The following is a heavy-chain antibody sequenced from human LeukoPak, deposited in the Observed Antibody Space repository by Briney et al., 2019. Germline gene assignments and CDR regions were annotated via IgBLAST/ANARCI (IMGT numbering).Heavy chain of an antibody. V-gene: IGHV4-39*07. Sequence: SETLSLTCTVSGGSISSSSYYWGWIRQPPGKGLEWIGSIYDSGSTYYNPSLKSRVTISVDTSKNQFSLKLSSVTAADTAVYYCARDSITIFGVVIFPNWFDPWGQGTLVTVSS. CDR2: IYDSGST. CDR3: ARDSITIFGVVIFPNWFDP. CDR1: GGSISSSSYY. J-gene: IGHJ5*02. D-gene: IGHD3-3*01.